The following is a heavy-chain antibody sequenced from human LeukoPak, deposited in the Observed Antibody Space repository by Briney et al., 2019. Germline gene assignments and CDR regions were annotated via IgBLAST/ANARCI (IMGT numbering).Heavy chain of an antibody. CDR3: AREIPGAMTAFDI. J-gene: IGHJ3*02. D-gene: IGHD2-2*01. Sequence: GGSLRLSCAASGFTFSIYWMSWVRQAPGKGLEWVGNIKEDGSEKNSVDSVKGRLNLSRDNAKSSLFLQMNSLRAEDTAVYYCAREIPGAMTAFDIWGQGTMVTVSS. CDR1: GFTFSIYW. V-gene: IGHV3-7*01. CDR2: IKEDGSEK.